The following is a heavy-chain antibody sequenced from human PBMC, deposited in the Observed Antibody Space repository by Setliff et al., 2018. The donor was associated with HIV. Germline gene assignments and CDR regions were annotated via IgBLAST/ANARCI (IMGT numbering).Heavy chain of an antibody. CDR2: VYYSGST. CDR1: GGSISSSNYY. D-gene: IGHD3-16*01. CDR3: ASWGAGSNSGFDY. Sequence: PSETLSLTCTVSGGSISSSNYYWGWIRQPPGKGLEWIGNVYYSGSTYYNPSLKSRVTISIDTFKSQFSLKLRSVNAADTAVYYCASWGAGSNSGFDYWGRGTLVTVSS. J-gene: IGHJ4*02. V-gene: IGHV4-39*07.